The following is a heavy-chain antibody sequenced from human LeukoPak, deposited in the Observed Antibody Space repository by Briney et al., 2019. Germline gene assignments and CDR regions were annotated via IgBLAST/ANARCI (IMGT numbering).Heavy chain of an antibody. J-gene: IGHJ6*02. D-gene: IGHD3-9*01. CDR2: MNPNSGNT. Sequence: ASVKVSCKASGYTFTSYDINWVRQATGQGLEWMGWMNPNSGNTGYAQKFQGRVTMIRNTSISTAYMELSSLRSEDTAVYYCARSIRRYFDWLPRTYPPYYYYGMDVWGQGTTVTVSS. CDR3: ARSIRRYFDWLPRTYPPYYYYGMDV. V-gene: IGHV1-8*01. CDR1: GYTFTSYD.